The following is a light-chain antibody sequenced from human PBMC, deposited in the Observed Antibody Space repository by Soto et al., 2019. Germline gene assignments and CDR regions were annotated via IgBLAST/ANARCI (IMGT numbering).Light chain of an antibody. CDR3: QQRSNWPSWT. CDR2: GAS. CDR1: QSVSSN. Sequence: EIVMTQSPATVSVSPGERPTLSCRASQSVSSNLAWYQQKPGQAPRLLMYGASTRDTGIPARFSGSGSGTEFTLTISSLQSEDFGVYYCQQRSNWPSWTFGQGTKVEIK. J-gene: IGKJ1*01. V-gene: IGKV3-15*01.